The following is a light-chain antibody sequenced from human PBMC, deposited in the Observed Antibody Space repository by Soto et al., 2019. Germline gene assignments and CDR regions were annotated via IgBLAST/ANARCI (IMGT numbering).Light chain of an antibody. J-gene: IGKJ1*01. CDR2: GAS. CDR1: QSVSSN. V-gene: IGKV3D-15*01. Sequence: EIVMTQSPATLSVSPGERATLSCRASQSVSSNLAWYQQKPGQAPRLLIYGASSRATGIPDRFSGSGSGTEFTLTISSLQPEDFATYYCLRHDLYPWTFGQGTKVDIK. CDR3: LRHDLYPWT.